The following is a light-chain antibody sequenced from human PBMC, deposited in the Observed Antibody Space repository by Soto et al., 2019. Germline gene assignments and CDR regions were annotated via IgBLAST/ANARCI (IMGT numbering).Light chain of an antibody. CDR2: GAS. CDR1: QSVSSSY. V-gene: IGKV3-20*01. J-gene: IGKJ1*01. Sequence: VLTQSQGTLSLSPGERATLSCRASQSVSSSYLAWYQQKPGQAPRLLIYGASSRATGIPDRFSGSGSGTDFTLTISRLEPEDFAVYYCQQYGSSPWTFGKGTKVDI. CDR3: QQYGSSPWT.